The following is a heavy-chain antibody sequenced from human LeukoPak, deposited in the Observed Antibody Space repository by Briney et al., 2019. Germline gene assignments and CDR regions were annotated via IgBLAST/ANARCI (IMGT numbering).Heavy chain of an antibody. CDR1: GFTFSSYA. Sequence: GGSLRLSCAASGFTFSSYAMSWVRQAPGKGLEWVSAISGSGGSTYYADSVKGRFTISRVNSKNTPYLQMNSLRAEDTAVYYCAKAGLRYFDWSEAIDYWGQGTLVTVSS. CDR3: AKAGLRYFDWSEAIDY. V-gene: IGHV3-23*01. CDR2: ISGSGGST. J-gene: IGHJ4*02. D-gene: IGHD3-9*01.